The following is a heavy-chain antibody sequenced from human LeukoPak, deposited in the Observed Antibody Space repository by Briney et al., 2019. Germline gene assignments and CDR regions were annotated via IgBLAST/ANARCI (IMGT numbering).Heavy chain of an antibody. D-gene: IGHD1-14*01. CDR3: ARHNPYVDY. CDR2: IYYSGTT. V-gene: IGHV4-39*01. J-gene: IGHJ4*02. CDR1: GGSITRGTNY. Sequence: PSETLSLTCTVSGGSITRGTNYWGWIRQPPGKGLEWIGSIYYSGTTYYNPSLKSRVTISIDTSKNQVSLKLTSVTATDTAVYYCARHNPYVDYWGQGTLVTVSS.